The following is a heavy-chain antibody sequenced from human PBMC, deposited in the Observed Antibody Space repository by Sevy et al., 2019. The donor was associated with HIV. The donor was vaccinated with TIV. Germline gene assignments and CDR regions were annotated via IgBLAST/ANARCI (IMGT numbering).Heavy chain of an antibody. J-gene: IGHJ6*02. D-gene: IGHD2-15*01. CDR3: VKDMKGGISYVLDV. V-gene: IGHV3-9*01. CDR2: ISWNSVSI. Sequence: GRSLRLSCAASGFTFDDYAMHWVRQAPGKGLEWVSGISWNSVSIDYADSVKGRFTVSRDNAETSLDLQMNSLREEDTALYYCVKDMKGGISYVLDVWGQGTRVTVSS. CDR1: GFTFDDYA.